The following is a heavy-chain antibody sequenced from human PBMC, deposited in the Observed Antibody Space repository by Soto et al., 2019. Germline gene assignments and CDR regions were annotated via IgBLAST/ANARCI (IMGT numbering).Heavy chain of an antibody. V-gene: IGHV4-39*01. CDR2: VFYDGTT. CDR1: GGAINTNNYY. D-gene: IGHD2-2*01. Sequence: QLQLQESGPGPVKPSGTQSLTCTVSGGAINTNNYYWGWVRQPPGKGLEWIGSVFYDGTTYYSPSLKSRVTISLATSRTQFSLKLNSVTAADTAVYYSARLVVVSPVANVWGQGTLVTVSS. J-gene: IGHJ4*02. CDR3: ARLVVVSPVANV.